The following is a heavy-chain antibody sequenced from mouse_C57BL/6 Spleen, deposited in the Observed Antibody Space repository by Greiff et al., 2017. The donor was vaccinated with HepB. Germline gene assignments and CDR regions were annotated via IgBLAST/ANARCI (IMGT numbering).Heavy chain of an antibody. D-gene: IGHD2-2*01. CDR1: GFTFSSYG. J-gene: IGHJ4*01. CDR2: ISSGGSYT. Sequence: EVQWVESGGDLVKPGGSLKLSCAASGFTFSSYGMSWVRQTPDKRLEWVATISSGGSYTYYPDSVKGRFTISRDNAKNTLYLQMSSLKSEDTAMYYCARQGYGYLYYYAMDYWGQGTSVTVSS. CDR3: ARQGYGYLYYYAMDY. V-gene: IGHV5-6*01.